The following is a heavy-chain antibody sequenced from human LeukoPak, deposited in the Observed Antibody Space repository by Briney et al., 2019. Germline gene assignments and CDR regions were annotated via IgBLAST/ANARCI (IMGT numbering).Heavy chain of an antibody. J-gene: IGHJ4*02. D-gene: IGHD5-12*01. Sequence: GGSLRLSCAAFGFTFSSSAMSWVRQAPGKGLEWVLAISGSGGSTYYADSVKGRFTISRDNSKNTLYLQMNSLRAEDTAVYYCAKDVRYSGYDSKVDYWGQGTLVTVSS. CDR1: GFTFSSSA. V-gene: IGHV3-23*01. CDR2: ISGSGGST. CDR3: AKDVRYSGYDSKVDY.